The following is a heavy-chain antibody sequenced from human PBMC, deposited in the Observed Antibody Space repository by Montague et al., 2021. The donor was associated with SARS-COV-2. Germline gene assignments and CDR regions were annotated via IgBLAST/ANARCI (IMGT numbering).Heavy chain of an antibody. Sequence: SETLSLTCTVSGASISSRSYYWGWIRQPPGKGLEWIGFKYYSGSTYYNPTLKSRVSISLDTSKNQFSLNLGSVTTADTAVYYCARVAELDVFSVYYYGLDVWGQGTTVTVSS. V-gene: IGHV4-39*07. CDR2: KYYSGST. CDR3: ARVAELDVFSVYYYGLDV. D-gene: IGHD5/OR15-5a*01. CDR1: GASISSRSYY. J-gene: IGHJ6*02.